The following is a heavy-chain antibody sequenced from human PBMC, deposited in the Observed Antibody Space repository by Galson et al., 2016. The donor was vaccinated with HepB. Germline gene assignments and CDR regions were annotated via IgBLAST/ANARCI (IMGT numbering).Heavy chain of an antibody. D-gene: IGHD3-10*01. J-gene: IGHJ3*02. Sequence: TLSLTCTVSGGSISSGSYYWSWIRQHPERGLEWIGYIFHSGNTFYNPSLKRRLAISLESSKDQFSLKLTSVTAADTAIYYYARGDTLIRGVVHDAYDIWGQGAMVTVSS. CDR3: ARGDTLIRGVVHDAYDI. CDR1: GGSISSGSYY. CDR2: IFHSGNT. V-gene: IGHV4-31*03.